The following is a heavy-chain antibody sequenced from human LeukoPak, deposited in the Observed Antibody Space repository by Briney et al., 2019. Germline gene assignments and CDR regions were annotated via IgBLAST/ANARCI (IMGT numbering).Heavy chain of an antibody. J-gene: IGHJ6*02. CDR3: ARPNSSGRPYYYYGMDV. Sequence: SVKVSCKASGFTFTSSAVQWVRQARGQRLEWIGWIVVGSGNTNYAQKFQERVTITRDMSTSTAYMELSSLRSEDTAVYYCARPNSSGRPYYYYGMDVWGQGTTVTVSS. CDR2: IVVGSGNT. D-gene: IGHD3-10*01. CDR1: GFTFTSSA. V-gene: IGHV1-58*01.